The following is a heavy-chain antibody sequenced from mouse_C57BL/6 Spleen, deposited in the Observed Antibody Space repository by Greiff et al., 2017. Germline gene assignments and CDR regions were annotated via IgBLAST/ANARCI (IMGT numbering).Heavy chain of an antibody. CDR2: INPNNGGT. J-gene: IGHJ4*01. D-gene: IGHD2-5*01. V-gene: IGHV1-26*01. Sequence: EVQLQQSGPELVKPGASVKISCKASGYTFTDYYMNWVKQSHGKSLEWIGDINPNNGGTSYNQKFKGKATLTVDKSSSTAYMELRSLTSEDSAVYYCASNSNYGYAMDYWGQGTSVTVSS. CDR3: ASNSNYGYAMDY. CDR1: GYTFTDYY.